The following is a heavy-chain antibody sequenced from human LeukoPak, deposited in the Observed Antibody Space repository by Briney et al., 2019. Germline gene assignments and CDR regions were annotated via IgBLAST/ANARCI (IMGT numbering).Heavy chain of an antibody. CDR2: ISGGGGST. V-gene: IGHV3-23*01. J-gene: IGHJ6*02. Sequence: GGSLRLSCAVSGFTFTRHAMSGVRQAPGKGLEWVSAISGGGGSTYFADSVKGRFTISRDNSNSTLYLQMNSLRAADTAVYYCAKSPFILKLRSGELWLYPMDVWGQGTTVTVSS. CDR3: AKSPFILKLRSGELWLYPMDV. CDR1: GFTFTRHA. D-gene: IGHD3-16*01.